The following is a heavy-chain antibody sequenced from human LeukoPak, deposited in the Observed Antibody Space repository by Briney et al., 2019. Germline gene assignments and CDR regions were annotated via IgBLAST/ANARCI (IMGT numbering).Heavy chain of an antibody. CDR2: IKSDGRT. Sequence: GGSLRLSCAASGFTLSSYWMHWVRQAPGKGLVWVSGIKSDGRTNYADSVKGRFTISRDNAKNTVSLQMNSLRAEDTGVYYCARAPSEIGGYYPEYFRHWGQGTLVIVSS. CDR3: ARAPSEIGGYYPEYFRH. D-gene: IGHD3-22*01. J-gene: IGHJ1*01. V-gene: IGHV3-74*01. CDR1: GFTLSSYW.